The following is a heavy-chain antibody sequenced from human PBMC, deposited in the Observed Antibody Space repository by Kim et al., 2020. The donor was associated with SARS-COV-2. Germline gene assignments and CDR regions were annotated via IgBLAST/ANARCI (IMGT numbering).Heavy chain of an antibody. V-gene: IGHV3-23*01. CDR1: GFTFSSYA. CDR3: AKGVYYDSSGYYYPDYFDY. Sequence: GGSLRLSCAASGFTFSSYAMSWVRQAPGKGLEWVSAISGSGGSTYYADSVKGRFTISRDNSKNTLYLQMNSLRAEDTAVYYCAKGVYYDSSGYYYPDYFDYWGQGTLVTVSS. J-gene: IGHJ4*02. CDR2: ISGSGGST. D-gene: IGHD3-22*01.